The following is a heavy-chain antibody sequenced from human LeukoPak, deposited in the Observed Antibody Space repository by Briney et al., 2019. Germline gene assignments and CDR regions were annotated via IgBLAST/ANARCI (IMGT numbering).Heavy chain of an antibody. CDR3: ARDLVPCGGDCYSLDY. CDR1: GGTFSSYA. D-gene: IGHD2-21*02. V-gene: IGHV1-69*01. CDR2: IIPIFGTA. J-gene: IGHJ4*02. Sequence: GASVKVSCKASGGTFSSYAISWVRQAPGQGLEWMGGIIPIFGTANYAQKFQGRVTITADESTSTAYMELSSLRSEDTAVYYCARDLVPCGGDCYSLDYWGQGTLVTVSS.